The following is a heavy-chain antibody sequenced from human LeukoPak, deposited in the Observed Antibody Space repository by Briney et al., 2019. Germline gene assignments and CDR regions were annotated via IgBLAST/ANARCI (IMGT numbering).Heavy chain of an antibody. J-gene: IGHJ4*02. CDR3: ASHYYYDSSGEFDY. Sequence: SETLSLTCTVSGESISGFYWNWIRQPPGKGLEWIGYIYYSGSTNYNPSLKSRVTISVDTSKNQFSLKLTSVTAADTAIYYCASHYYYDSSGEFDYWGQGTLVTVSS. D-gene: IGHD3-22*01. CDR1: GESISGFY. CDR2: IYYSGST. V-gene: IGHV4-59*08.